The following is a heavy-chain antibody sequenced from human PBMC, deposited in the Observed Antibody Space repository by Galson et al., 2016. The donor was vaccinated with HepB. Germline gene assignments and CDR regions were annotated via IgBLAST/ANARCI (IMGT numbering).Heavy chain of an antibody. D-gene: IGHD3-10*01. V-gene: IGHV1-69*13. CDR1: GDTFSNYA. Sequence: SVKVSCKASGDTFSNYAISWVREAPGQGLEWMGGIIPPFGTAKYVQKFQGRVTITADESTSTAYMELSSLRSDDTAVYYCARGGRSGSKYKVDWGQGTRVTVSS. CDR3: ARGGRSGSKYKVD. CDR2: IIPPFGTA. J-gene: IGHJ4*02.